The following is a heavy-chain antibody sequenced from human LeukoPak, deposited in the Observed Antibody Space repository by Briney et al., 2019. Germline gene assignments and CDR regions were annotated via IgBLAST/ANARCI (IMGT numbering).Heavy chain of an antibody. CDR3: ARDYGGNSGPWVNYFDY. J-gene: IGHJ4*02. Sequence: AGGSLRLSCAASGFTFSSYSMNWVRQAPGKGLEWVSSISSSSSYIYYADSVKGRFTISRDNAKNSLYLQMNSLRAEDTAVYYCARDYGGNSGPWVNYFDYWGQGTLVTVSS. D-gene: IGHD4-23*01. CDR2: ISSSSSYI. V-gene: IGHV3-21*01. CDR1: GFTFSSYS.